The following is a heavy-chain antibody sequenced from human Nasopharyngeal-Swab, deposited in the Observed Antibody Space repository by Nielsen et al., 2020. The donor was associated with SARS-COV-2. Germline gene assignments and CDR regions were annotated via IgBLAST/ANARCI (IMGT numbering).Heavy chain of an antibody. J-gene: IGHJ3*01. CDR3: AKASQFRWFGQFRNDAFDV. CDR1: GFNFNNFG. Sequence: GESLKISCVASGFNFNNFGMHWIRQAPGKGLEWVAVITYEGSKKSYADFVKGRFAISRDHSTKTLYLQMDSLGPDDTAVYYCAKASQFRWFGQFRNDAFDVWGRGTMVTVSS. CDR2: ITYEGSKK. D-gene: IGHD3-10*01. V-gene: IGHV3-30*18.